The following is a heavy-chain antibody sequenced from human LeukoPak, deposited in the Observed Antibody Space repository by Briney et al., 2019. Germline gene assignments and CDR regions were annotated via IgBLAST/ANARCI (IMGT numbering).Heavy chain of an antibody. Sequence: GGSLRLSCAASGFTFSSYAMNWVRQAAGKGLEWVSSITGSDGATVYADSVKGRFTITRDNSKNTLYLLMNTLRAEDTAVYYCAEGGGAHYDTSGYLTSWGQGALVTVSS. J-gene: IGHJ4*02. V-gene: IGHV3-23*01. CDR2: ITGSDGAT. CDR1: GFTFSSYA. CDR3: AEGGGAHYDTSGYLTS. D-gene: IGHD3-22*01.